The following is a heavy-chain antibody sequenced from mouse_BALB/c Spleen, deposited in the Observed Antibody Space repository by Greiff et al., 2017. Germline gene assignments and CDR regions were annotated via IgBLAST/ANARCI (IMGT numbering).Heavy chain of an antibody. CDR1: GYTFTSYW. CDR3: ARKNGNYFDY. J-gene: IGHJ2*01. D-gene: IGHD2-1*01. Sequence: VKLMESGAELARPGASVKLSCKASGYTFTSYWMQWVKQRPGQGLEWIGAIYPGDGDTRYTQKFKGKATLTADKSSSTAYMQLSSLASEDSAVYYCARKNGNYFDYWGQGTTLTVSS. V-gene: IGHV1-87*01. CDR2: IYPGDGDT.